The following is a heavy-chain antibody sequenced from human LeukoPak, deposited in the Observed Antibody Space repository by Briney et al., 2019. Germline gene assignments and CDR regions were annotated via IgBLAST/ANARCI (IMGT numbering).Heavy chain of an antibody. CDR2: ISAYNGDT. Sequence: ASVKVSCKASGYTFTNYGISWVRQAPGQGPEWMGWISAYNGDTNYAQKLQGRVTMTTDTSTSTAHMELRSLRSDDTAVYYCARVPVVLVPAAYCFDYWGQGTLVTVSS. CDR3: ARVPVVLVPAAYCFDY. J-gene: IGHJ4*02. D-gene: IGHD2-2*01. CDR1: GYTFTNYG. V-gene: IGHV1-18*01.